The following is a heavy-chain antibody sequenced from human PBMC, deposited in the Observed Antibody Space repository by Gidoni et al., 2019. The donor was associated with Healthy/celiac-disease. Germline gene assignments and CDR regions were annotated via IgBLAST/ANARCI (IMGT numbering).Heavy chain of an antibody. V-gene: IGHV1-69*01. J-gene: IGHJ4*02. CDR3: ARAGRGSSWYVYRY. CDR2: IIAIFDTA. CDR1: VGTVSSYA. D-gene: IGHD6-13*01. Sequence: QVQLVQPGAEVKKPGSSVKASCKAAVGTVSSYAISGVRQPPGQGLDWMGGIIAIFDTANCAQQFQARVTITAHDPASTACMELSTLGSEDTDVSFCARAGRGSSWYVYRYWGQGTLVTVS.